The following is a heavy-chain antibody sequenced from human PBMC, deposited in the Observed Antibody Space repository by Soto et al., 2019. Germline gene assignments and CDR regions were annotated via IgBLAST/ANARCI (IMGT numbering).Heavy chain of an antibody. CDR2: IGIGSSTT. D-gene: IGHD3-22*01. V-gene: IGHV3-48*01. Sequence: PGVSLRLSCAASGFTFRNYGMNWVRQAPGKWLEWVSYIGIGSSTTYYADSVKGRFTISRDNAKNSLYLQMNSLRAEDTAVYYCARDQLYYNDISGRPLNAFDVWGQGTMVTVSS. CDR3: ARDQLYYNDISGRPLNAFDV. CDR1: GFTFRNYG. J-gene: IGHJ3*01.